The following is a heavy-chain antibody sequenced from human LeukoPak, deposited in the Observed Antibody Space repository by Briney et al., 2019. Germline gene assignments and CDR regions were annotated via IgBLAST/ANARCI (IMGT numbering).Heavy chain of an antibody. D-gene: IGHD2-21*02. V-gene: IGHV3-30-3*01. CDR2: ISYDGSNK. J-gene: IGHJ4*02. CDR1: GFTFSSYA. Sequence: GRSLRLSCAASGFTFSSYAMHWVRQAPGKGLGWVAVISYDGSNKYYADSVKGRFTISRDNSKNTLYMQMNSLRAEDTAVYYCARERGAYCGGDGFGGESANRFVYWGQGTLVTVSS. CDR3: ARERGAYCGGDGFGGESANRFVY.